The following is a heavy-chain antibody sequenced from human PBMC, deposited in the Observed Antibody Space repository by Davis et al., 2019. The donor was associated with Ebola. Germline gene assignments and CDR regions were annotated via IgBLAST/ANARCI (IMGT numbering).Heavy chain of an antibody. J-gene: IGHJ4*02. V-gene: IGHV3-7*03. CDR3: AREGGY. CDR2: INQDGSEK. CDR1: GFTFSSYS. Sequence: GESLKISCAASGFTFSSYSMNWVRQAPGKGLEWVANINQDGSEKNHVDSVKGRFTISRDNAKNSLYLQMNSLRAEDTATYYCAREGGYCGQGTLVTVSS. D-gene: IGHD3-16*01.